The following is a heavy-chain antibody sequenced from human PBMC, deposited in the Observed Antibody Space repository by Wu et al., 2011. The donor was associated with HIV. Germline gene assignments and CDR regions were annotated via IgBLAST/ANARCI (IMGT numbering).Heavy chain of an antibody. D-gene: IGHD3-22*01. CDR1: GGTFSSHA. J-gene: IGHJ3*02. V-gene: IGHV1-69*15. Sequence: QVQLVQSGAEVKKPGSSAKVSCKASGGTFSSHAINWVRQAPGQGLEWMGRIIPMFGTPNYARKFQGRVTITADESTSTAYMELSSLRSEDTAVYYCASLYDSSADAFDIWGQGTMVTVSS. CDR3: ASLYDSSADAFDI. CDR2: IIPMFGTP.